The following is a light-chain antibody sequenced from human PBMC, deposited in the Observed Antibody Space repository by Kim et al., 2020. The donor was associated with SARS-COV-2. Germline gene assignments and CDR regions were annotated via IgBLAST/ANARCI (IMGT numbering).Light chain of an antibody. Sequence: DVHMTQSPSSLSASVGDRVTITCRASQAIHNYLNWYQQKPGQAPQLLIYAASNLQSGVPSRFSGSGSGTDFTLTVSSLHPDDFATYYCQKSYPTPPYTFGPGTKVDI. V-gene: IGKV1-39*01. CDR3: QKSYPTPPYT. J-gene: IGKJ2*01. CDR1: QAIHNY. CDR2: AAS.